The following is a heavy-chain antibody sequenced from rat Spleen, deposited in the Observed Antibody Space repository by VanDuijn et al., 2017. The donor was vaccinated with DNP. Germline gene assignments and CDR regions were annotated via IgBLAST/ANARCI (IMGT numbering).Heavy chain of an antibody. CDR3: TTFEGTNA. J-gene: IGHJ4*01. Sequence: EVQLVESGGGLVQPGRSLKLSCVASGFTFSDFAMAWVRQPPKKGLEWVATISYDGLRTYYRDSVKDRFTISRDNAKSSLYLEVNSLKSEDTATYYCTTFEGTNAWGQGTSVTVSS. D-gene: IGHD1-11*01. CDR2: ISYDGLRT. CDR1: GFTFSDFA. V-gene: IGHV5-17*01.